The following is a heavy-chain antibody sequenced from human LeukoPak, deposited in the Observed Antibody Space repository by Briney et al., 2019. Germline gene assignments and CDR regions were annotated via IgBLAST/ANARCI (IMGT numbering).Heavy chain of an antibody. D-gene: IGHD6-13*01. J-gene: IGHJ4*02. CDR1: GFTFSSYA. CDR2: ISGSGGST. Sequence: GGSLRLSCAASGFTFSSYAMSWVRQAPGMGLEWVSGISGSGGSTYYADSVKGRFTISRDNSKNMLYVQMNSLRAEDTAVYYCAARSNNWYVLDYWGQGTLVTVSS. CDR3: AARSNNWYVLDY. V-gene: IGHV3-23*01.